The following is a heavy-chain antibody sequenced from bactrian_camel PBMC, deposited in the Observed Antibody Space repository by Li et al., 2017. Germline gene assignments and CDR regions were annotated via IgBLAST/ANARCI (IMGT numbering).Heavy chain of an antibody. D-gene: IGHD2*01. V-gene: IGHV3S53*01. CDR3: AADGAGGSGDYCRYTLWRADFRS. J-gene: IGHJ6*01. Sequence: HVQLVESGGGSVQPGGRLTLSCVASQRSITLDCVGWFRQGPGKEREAFATIDRDGITKYADFVEGRFTISRDNANNTLFLQMNNLKFEDTGMYYCAADGAGGSGDYCRYTLWRADFRSSGQGTQVTVS. CDR1: QRSITLDC. CDR2: IDRDGIT.